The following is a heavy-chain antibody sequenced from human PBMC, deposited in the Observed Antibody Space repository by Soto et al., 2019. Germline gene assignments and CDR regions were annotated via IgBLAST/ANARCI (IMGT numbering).Heavy chain of an antibody. V-gene: IGHV3-48*01. CDR2: ISSSSSTI. J-gene: IGHJ3*02. CDR3: ASIRINWYAFDI. CDR1: GFTFSSYS. Sequence: EVQLVESGGGLVQPGGSLRLSCAASGFTFSSYSMNWVRQAPGKGLEWVSYISSSSSTIYYADSVKGRFTISRDNAKNSLYVQMNSLRAEDTAVYYCASIRINWYAFDIWGQGTMVTVSS. D-gene: IGHD1-1*01.